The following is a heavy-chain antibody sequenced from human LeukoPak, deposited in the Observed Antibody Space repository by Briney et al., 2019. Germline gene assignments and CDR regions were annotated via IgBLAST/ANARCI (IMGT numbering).Heavy chain of an antibody. CDR2: IIPIFGTA. CDR3: ARESQYSYGSDY. J-gene: IGHJ4*02. Sequence: ASVKVSCKASGGTFSSYAISWVRQAPGQGLEWMGRIIPIFGTANYAQKFQGRVTITTGESTSTAYMELSSLRSEDTAVYYCARESQYSYGSDYWGQGTLVTVSS. V-gene: IGHV1-69*05. D-gene: IGHD5-18*01. CDR1: GGTFSSYA.